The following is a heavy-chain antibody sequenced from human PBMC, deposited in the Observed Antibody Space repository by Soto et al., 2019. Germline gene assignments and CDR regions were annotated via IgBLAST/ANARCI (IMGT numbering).Heavy chain of an antibody. CDR3: AKSIFGVVPSFDY. CDR2: ISSSSSYI. Sequence: PGGSLRLSCAASGFTFSSYSMNWVRQAPGKGLEWVSSISSSSSYIYYADSVKGRFTISRDNAKNSLYLQMNSLRAEDTAVYYSAKSIFGVVPSFDYWGQGTLVTVPQ. D-gene: IGHD3-3*01. CDR1: GFTFSSYS. J-gene: IGHJ4*02. V-gene: IGHV3-21*01.